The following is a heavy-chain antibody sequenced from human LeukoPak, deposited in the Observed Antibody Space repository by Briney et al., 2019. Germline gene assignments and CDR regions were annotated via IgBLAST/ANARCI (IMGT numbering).Heavy chain of an antibody. J-gene: IGHJ6*02. CDR2: IYHSGST. Sequence: SGTLSLTCAVSGGSISSSNWWSWVRQPPGKGLEWIGEIYHSGSTNYNPSLKSRVTISVDKSKNQFSLKLSSVTAADTAVYYCAREPREYQLNYYYYGMDVWGQGTTVTVSS. D-gene: IGHD2-2*01. V-gene: IGHV4-4*02. CDR1: GGSISSSNW. CDR3: AREPREYQLNYYYYGMDV.